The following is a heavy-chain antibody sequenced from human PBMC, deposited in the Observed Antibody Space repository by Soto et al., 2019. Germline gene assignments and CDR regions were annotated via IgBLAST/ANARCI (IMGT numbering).Heavy chain of an antibody. V-gene: IGHV3-21*01. CDR1: GFTFSSYS. D-gene: IGHD5-18*01. Sequence: EVQLVESGGGLVKPGGSLRLSCAASGFTFSSYSMNWVRQAPGKGLEWVSSISSSSSYIYYADSVKGRFTISRDNAKNSLYPQMNSLRAEDTAVYYCARAGRYSYGKFDYWGQGTLVTVSS. J-gene: IGHJ4*02. CDR2: ISSSSSYI. CDR3: ARAGRYSYGKFDY.